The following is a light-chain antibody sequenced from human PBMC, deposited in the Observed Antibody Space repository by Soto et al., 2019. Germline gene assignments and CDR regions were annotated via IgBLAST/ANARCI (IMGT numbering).Light chain of an antibody. CDR2: AAS. J-gene: IGKJ1*01. CDR3: QQSYSTRRT. CDR1: QSISSY. Sequence: DIQMTQSPSSLSACVGDRVTITCRTSQSISSYLNWYQQKPGKAPKLLIYAASSLQSGVPSRFSGSGSGTDFTLTISSLQPEDFATYYCQQSYSTRRTFGQGTKVEIK. V-gene: IGKV1-39*01.